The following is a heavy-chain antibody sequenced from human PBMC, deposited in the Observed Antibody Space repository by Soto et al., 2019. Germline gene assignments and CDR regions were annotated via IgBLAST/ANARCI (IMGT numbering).Heavy chain of an antibody. Sequence: KRSETLSLTCTVSGGSISSYYWSWIRQPPGKGLEWIGYIYYSESTNYNPSLKSRVTISVDTSKNQFSLKLSSVTAADTAVYYCARGGGGSSGWFDPWGQGTLVGVSS. V-gene: IGHV4-59*01. CDR1: GGSISSYY. CDR3: ARGGGGSSGWFDP. J-gene: IGHJ5*02. D-gene: IGHD2-15*01. CDR2: IYYSEST.